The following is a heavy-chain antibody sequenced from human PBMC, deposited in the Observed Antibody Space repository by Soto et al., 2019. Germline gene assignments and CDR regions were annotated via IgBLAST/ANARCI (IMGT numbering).Heavy chain of an antibody. CDR3: TRDVSSRYFDL. CDR2: IWYDGSNK. Sequence: QVQLVESGGGVVQPGRSLRLSCAASGFTFRNYGMHWVRLAPGKGLEWVAVIWYDGSNKYYADSVKGRFTISRDNSKNTLHLQMNSLRAEDTAVYYCTRDVSSRYFDLWGRGSLVTVSS. CDR1: GFTFRNYG. V-gene: IGHV3-33*01. J-gene: IGHJ2*01.